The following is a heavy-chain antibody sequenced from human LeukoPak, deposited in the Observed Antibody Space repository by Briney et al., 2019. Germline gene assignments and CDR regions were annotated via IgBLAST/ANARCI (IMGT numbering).Heavy chain of an antibody. CDR3: AKDLVWLMAV. CDR2: VRYDGSNK. Sequence: PGGSLRLSCAASGFTFSSYGMHWVRQPPRKGLEWAAFVRYDGSNKYYADSVKGRFTISRDNSKNTLYLQMNSLRAEDTAVYYCAKDLVWLMAVWGKGTTVTVSS. J-gene: IGHJ6*04. CDR1: GFTFSSYG. V-gene: IGHV3-30*02. D-gene: IGHD3-9*01.